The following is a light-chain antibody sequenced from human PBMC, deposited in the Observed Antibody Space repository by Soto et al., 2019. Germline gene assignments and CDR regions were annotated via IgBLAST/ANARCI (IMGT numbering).Light chain of an antibody. CDR2: DAS. CDR3: QQRSNWPPLLT. J-gene: IGKJ3*01. CDR1: QSVSSY. V-gene: IGKV3-11*01. Sequence: EIVLTQSPATLSLSPGERATLSCRASQSVSSYLAWYQQKPGQAPRLLIYDASNRATGIPARFSGSGSGTDFTLTISSLEPEDFAVYYCQQRSNWPPLLTFGPRTKVDIK.